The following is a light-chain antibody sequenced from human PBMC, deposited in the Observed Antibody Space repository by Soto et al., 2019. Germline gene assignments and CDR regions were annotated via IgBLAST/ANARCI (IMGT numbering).Light chain of an antibody. V-gene: IGLV2-8*01. Sequence: QSVLTQPPSASGSPGQSVTISCTGTSSDVGGYNYVSWYQQHPGKAPKLMIHEVSKRPSGVPDRFSGSKSGNTASLTVSGLQAEDEADYYCSSYAGSNNFEVFGTGTKVTVL. CDR2: EVS. CDR3: SSYAGSNNFEV. CDR1: SSDVGGYNY. J-gene: IGLJ1*01.